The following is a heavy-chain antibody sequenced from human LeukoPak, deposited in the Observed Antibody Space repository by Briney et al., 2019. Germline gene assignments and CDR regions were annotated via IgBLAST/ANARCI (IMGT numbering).Heavy chain of an antibody. CDR2: IYYSGST. D-gene: IGHD3-22*01. J-gene: IGHJ4*02. V-gene: IGHV4-39*07. CDR3: AREEGDSSGYYYSFDY. Sequence: PSETLSLTRTVSGGSISSSSYYWGWIRQPPGKGLEWIGNIYYSGSTYYNPSLESRVTISVDTSKNQFSLKLSSVTAADTAVYYCAREEGDSSGYYYSFDYWGQGTLVTVSS. CDR1: GGSISSSSYY.